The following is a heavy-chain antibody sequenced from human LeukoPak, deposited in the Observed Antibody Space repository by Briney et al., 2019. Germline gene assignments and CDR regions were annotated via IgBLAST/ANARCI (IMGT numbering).Heavy chain of an antibody. CDR1: GGSMSSYF. Sequence: PSETLSLTCAVSGGSMSSYFWSWIRQPPGKGLEWIGYIYDSGTTNYNPSLKSRVAILVDTSKNQFSLKLSSATAADTAIYFCARGGYDSNYYFSAMDVWGQGTTVTLSS. V-gene: IGHV4-59*01. CDR3: ARGGYDSNYYFSAMDV. D-gene: IGHD5-12*01. CDR2: IYDSGTT. J-gene: IGHJ6*02.